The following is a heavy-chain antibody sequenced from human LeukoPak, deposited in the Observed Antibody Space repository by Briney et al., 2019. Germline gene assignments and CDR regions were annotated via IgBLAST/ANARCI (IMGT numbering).Heavy chain of an antibody. CDR1: GFTFNNAW. CDR3: TTDLRD. Sequence: GGSLRLSCAASGFTFNNAWMAWVRQAPGKGLEWVGRIKRRTDGGTAYYAAPVKGRFIISRDDSKNTLSLQMNSLKTEDTALYYCTTDLRDWGQGTLVTVSS. CDR2: IKRRTDGGTA. V-gene: IGHV3-15*01. J-gene: IGHJ4*02.